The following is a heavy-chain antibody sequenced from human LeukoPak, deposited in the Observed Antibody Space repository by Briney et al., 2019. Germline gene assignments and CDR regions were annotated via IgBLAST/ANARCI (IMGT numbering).Heavy chain of an antibody. D-gene: IGHD6-13*01. CDR2: IYTSGST. CDR3: ATSSSSKSAAWDY. V-gene: IGHV4-59*10. Sequence: PSETLSLTCAVYGGSFSGDYWSWIRQPPGKGLEWIGRIYTSGSTNYNPSLKSRVTMSVDTSKNQFSLKLSSVTAADTAVYYCATSSSSKSAAWDYWGQGTLVTVSS. CDR1: GGSFSGDY. J-gene: IGHJ4*02.